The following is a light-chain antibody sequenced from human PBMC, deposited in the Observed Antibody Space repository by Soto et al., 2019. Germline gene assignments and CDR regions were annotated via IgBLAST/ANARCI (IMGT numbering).Light chain of an antibody. CDR1: QSVSSN. CDR2: DAS. J-gene: IGKJ3*01. Sequence: EIVLMQSPATLSVSPGERATLSCRASQSVSSNLAWYQQKPGQPPRLLIYDASTRATAIPARFSGSGSGTEFTLTISRLQSEDSAVYYCQHYNNWPPGTFGPGTKVVIK. V-gene: IGKV3-15*01. CDR3: QHYNNWPPGT.